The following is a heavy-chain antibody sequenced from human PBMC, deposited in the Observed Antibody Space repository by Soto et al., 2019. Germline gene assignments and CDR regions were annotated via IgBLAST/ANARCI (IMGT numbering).Heavy chain of an antibody. J-gene: IGHJ6*02. V-gene: IGHV3-30*18. CDR2: IPFDGSHT. Sequence: GGSLRLSCAASGFTFSSYGMHWVRQAPGKGLECVAVIPFDGSHTYYADSVKGRFTISRDNSKNTVHLQMHGLRPEDSAVYYCAKDRSHGDYGDYYGMDVWGRGTTVTVSS. D-gene: IGHD4-17*01. CDR3: AKDRSHGDYGDYYGMDV. CDR1: GFTFSSYG.